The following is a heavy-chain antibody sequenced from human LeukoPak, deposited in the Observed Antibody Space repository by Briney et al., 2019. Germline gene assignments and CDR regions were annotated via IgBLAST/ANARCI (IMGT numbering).Heavy chain of an antibody. V-gene: IGHV3-23*01. CDR3: ARDRVQGYSYGSIFDY. CDR2: IGGYGDDT. J-gene: IGHJ4*02. D-gene: IGHD5-18*01. Sequence: GGSLRLSCVASGFTYNSYTMNWVRQAPGKGLEWVSAIGGYGDDTYYADSVKGRFTISRDNSKNTLYLQMNSLRAEDTAVYYCARDRVQGYSYGSIFDYWGQGTLVTVSS. CDR1: GFTYNSYT.